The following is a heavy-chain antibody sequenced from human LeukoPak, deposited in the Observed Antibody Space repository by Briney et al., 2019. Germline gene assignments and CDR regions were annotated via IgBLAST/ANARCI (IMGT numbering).Heavy chain of an antibody. D-gene: IGHD2-2*01. CDR1: GFTFSTYG. J-gene: IGHJ4*02. CDR3: AKDFAPGPPAPHDY. V-gene: IGHV3-30*18. CDR2: ISFDGSKK. Sequence: PGGSLRLSCAASGFTFSTYGMHWVRQAPGKGLEWVAVISFDGSKKYYADSVKGRFTISRDNSKNTLYLQMNSLRAEDTAVYYCAKDFAPGPPAPHDYWGQGTLVTVSS.